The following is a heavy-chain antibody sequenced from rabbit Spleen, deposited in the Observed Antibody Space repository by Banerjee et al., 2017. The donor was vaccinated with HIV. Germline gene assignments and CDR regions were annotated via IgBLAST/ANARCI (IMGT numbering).Heavy chain of an antibody. J-gene: IGHJ4*01. D-gene: IGHD2-1*01. CDR2: IYTGNYKT. V-gene: IGHV1S40*01. CDR1: GFSFSRSYD. Sequence: QSLEESGGGLVKPGASLTLTCTASGFSFSRSYDMCWVRQAPGKGLEWIACIYTGNYKTYYASWAKGRFTISRTSSTTVTLEMTSLTVADTATYFCARGSAAMTMVITGFYLNLWGQGTLVTVS. CDR3: ARGSAAMTMVITGFYLNL.